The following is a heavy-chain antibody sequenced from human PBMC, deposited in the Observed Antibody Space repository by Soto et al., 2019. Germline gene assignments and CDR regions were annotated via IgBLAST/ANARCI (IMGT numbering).Heavy chain of an antibody. J-gene: IGHJ4*02. CDR2: IIPILGIA. Sequence: SVKVSCKASGGTFSSYTISWVRQAPGQGLEWMGRIIPILGIANYAQKFQGRVTITADKSTSTAYMELSSLRSEDTAVYYCARVERDGYNYYWGQGTLVTVSS. CDR1: GGTFSSYT. V-gene: IGHV1-69*02. D-gene: IGHD5-12*01. CDR3: ARVERDGYNYY.